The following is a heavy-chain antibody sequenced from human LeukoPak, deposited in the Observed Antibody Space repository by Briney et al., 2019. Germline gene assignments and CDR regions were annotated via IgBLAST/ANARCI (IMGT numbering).Heavy chain of an antibody. CDR2: IYYSGST. Sequence: PSETLSLTCTVSGGSISSSSYYWDWIRQPPGKGLEWIGSIYYSGSTYYNPSLKSRVTISVDTSKNQFSLKLSSVTAADTAVYYCARVGGWPNYYYYYMDVWGKGTTVTISS. V-gene: IGHV4-39*07. CDR3: ARVGGWPNYYYYYMDV. D-gene: IGHD6-19*01. J-gene: IGHJ6*03. CDR1: GGSISSSSYY.